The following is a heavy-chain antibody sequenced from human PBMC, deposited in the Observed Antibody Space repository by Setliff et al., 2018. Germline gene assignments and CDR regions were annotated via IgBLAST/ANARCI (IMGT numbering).Heavy chain of an antibody. CDR2: IIPIFGSA. CDR3: ARGKWEARTIIFGVDTPRYYMDV. CDR1: GGTFNSYA. Sequence: SVKVSCKASGGTFNSYAISWVRQAPGQGLEWMGGIIPIFGSANYARKFQGRVTVTADESTSTAYMELSRLTSDDTAVYYCARGKWEARTIIFGVDTPRYYMDVWGKGTTVTVSS. D-gene: IGHD3-3*01. V-gene: IGHV1-69*13. J-gene: IGHJ6*03.